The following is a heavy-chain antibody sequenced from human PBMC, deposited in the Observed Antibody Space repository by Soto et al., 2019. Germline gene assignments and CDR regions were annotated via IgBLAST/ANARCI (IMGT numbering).Heavy chain of an antibody. D-gene: IGHD3-16*01. J-gene: IGHJ5*02. Sequence: EVQLVESGGYLVEPGGSLSLSCAASGFTFSSFEMNWVRHAPGQGLVWLSYISSRGSTLYYADSVTGRCTISRDNAKNSLYLPMNSLRAEDTAVYYWARQQRESYGPWIWFDHWGQGPLVTVSS. V-gene: IGHV3-48*03. CDR1: GFTFSSFE. CDR2: ISSRGSTL. CDR3: ARQQRESYGPWIWFDH.